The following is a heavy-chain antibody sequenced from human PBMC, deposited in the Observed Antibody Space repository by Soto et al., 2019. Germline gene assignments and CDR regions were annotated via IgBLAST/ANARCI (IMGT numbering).Heavy chain of an antibody. D-gene: IGHD1-1*01. CDR1: GGSISGDDYY. CDR2: IYYSGSA. V-gene: IGHV4-31*03. Sequence: QVQLQESGPGLVKPSQTLSLTCTVSGGSISGDDYYWSWIRQQPGKGLEWIGYIYYSGSAYYSPSLKSRVTISVDTSKNQFSLRFSSVTAADTAVYHCARSGLEGRELDYWGQGTLVTVSS. CDR3: ARSGLEGRELDY. J-gene: IGHJ4*02.